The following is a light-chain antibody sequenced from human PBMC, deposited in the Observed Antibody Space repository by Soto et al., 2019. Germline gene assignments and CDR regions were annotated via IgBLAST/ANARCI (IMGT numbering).Light chain of an antibody. Sequence: EIVLTQSPGTLSLSPGERATLYCRASQSVGSNYLAWYQQKPGQAPRLLMYDASTRATGIPARVSGSGSGTDFTLTISSLEPEDFAVYYCQQRSNWPLTFGQGTKVDIK. J-gene: IGKJ1*01. CDR2: DAS. CDR1: QSVGSNY. V-gene: IGKV3D-20*02. CDR3: QQRSNWPLT.